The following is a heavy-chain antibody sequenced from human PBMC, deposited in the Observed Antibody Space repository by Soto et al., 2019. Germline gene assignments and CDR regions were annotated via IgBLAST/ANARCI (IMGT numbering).Heavy chain of an antibody. CDR1: GYTFTGYY. D-gene: IGHD6-6*01. V-gene: IGHV1-2*04. CDR2: INPNSGGT. CDR3: ARESIAARPGAFDI. J-gene: IGHJ3*02. Sequence: ASVKVSCKASGYTFTGYYMHWVRQAPGQGLEWMGWINPNSGGTNYAQKLQGWVTMTRDTSISTAYMELSRLRSDDTSVYFCARESIAARPGAFDIWGQGTMVTVSS.